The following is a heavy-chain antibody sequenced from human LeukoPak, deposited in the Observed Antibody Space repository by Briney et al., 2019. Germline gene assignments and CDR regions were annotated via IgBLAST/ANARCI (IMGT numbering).Heavy chain of an antibody. CDR3: ARGGVPGQQLDY. CDR2: INPNTGGT. V-gene: IGHV1-2*02. J-gene: IGHJ4*02. Sequence: GASVKVSCKPSGYTFTVHFMYWVRQAPGQGLEWMGWINPNTGGTNYAQKFQGRVTMTRDTSPSTAYMELTRQTSDDTAVYYCARGGVPGQQLDYWGPGTLVTVSS. CDR1: GYTFTVHF. D-gene: IGHD6-13*01.